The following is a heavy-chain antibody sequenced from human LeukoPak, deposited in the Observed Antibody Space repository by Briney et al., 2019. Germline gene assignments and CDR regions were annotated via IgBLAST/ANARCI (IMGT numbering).Heavy chain of an antibody. V-gene: IGHV4-30-4*01. Sequence: KSSETLSLTCTVSGGSISSGEYYWSWIRQPPGKGLEWIGYIYYSGSTYYNPSLKSRVTISVDTSKNQFSLKLSSVTAADTAVYYCARVSDRSYYFDYWGQGTLVTVSS. CDR3: ARVSDRSYYFDY. CDR2: IYYSGST. D-gene: IGHD1-14*01. J-gene: IGHJ4*02. CDR1: GGSISSGEYY.